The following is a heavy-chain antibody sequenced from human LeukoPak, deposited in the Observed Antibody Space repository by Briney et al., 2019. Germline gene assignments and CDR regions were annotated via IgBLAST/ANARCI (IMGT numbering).Heavy chain of an antibody. CDR2: INWKGDNI. D-gene: IGHD3-3*01. CDR3: VKGLASTRSDALES. V-gene: IGHV3-9*03. CDR1: GFNFDDYA. Sequence: GGSLRLSCAPSGFNFDDYAMHWVRHAPGKGLEWVSGINWKGDNIDYVDSVRGRFTISRDSAKNALYLQMTRLRTDDMAFYYCVKGLASTRSDALESGGQGTLVTVSS. J-gene: IGHJ1*01.